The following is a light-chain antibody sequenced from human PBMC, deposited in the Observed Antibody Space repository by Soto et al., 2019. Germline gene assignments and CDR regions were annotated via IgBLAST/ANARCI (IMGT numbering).Light chain of an antibody. CDR1: QAIDSW. Sequence: DIQMTQSPSSVSASVGDRVTITCRASQAIDSWLAWYQKKPGEAPKILIFTGSLLHSGVPPRFSGSGSGTDFNLTISSLQPEDFATYYCQQTLSFPPTFGQGTRLEI. J-gene: IGKJ5*01. V-gene: IGKV1-12*01. CDR2: TGS. CDR3: QQTLSFPPT.